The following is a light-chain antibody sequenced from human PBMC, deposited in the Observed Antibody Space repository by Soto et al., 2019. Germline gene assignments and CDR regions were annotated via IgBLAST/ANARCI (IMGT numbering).Light chain of an antibody. V-gene: IGKV3-11*01. CDR3: QQRSNWRGVT. Sequence: EIVLTQSPATLSLSPGERATLSCRASQSISSYLAWFQQKPGQAPSLLIYDASNRATGIPARFSGSGSGTDFPRTITSLKPEDFAVYYCQQRSNWRGVTFGPGTKVDIK. J-gene: IGKJ3*01. CDR2: DAS. CDR1: QSISSY.